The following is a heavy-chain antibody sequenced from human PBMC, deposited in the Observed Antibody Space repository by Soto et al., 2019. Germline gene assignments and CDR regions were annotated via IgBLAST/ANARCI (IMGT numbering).Heavy chain of an antibody. V-gene: IGHV4-59*08. D-gene: IGHD4-17*01. CDR2: IYYSGST. Sequence: PSETLSLTCTASGGSISSYYWSWIRQPPGKGLEWIGYIYYSGSTNYNPSLKSRVTISVDTSKNQFSLKLSSVTAADTAAYYCASRYGPGFDYWGKGNLVTVSS. CDR3: ASRYGPGFDY. J-gene: IGHJ4*02. CDR1: GGSISSYY.